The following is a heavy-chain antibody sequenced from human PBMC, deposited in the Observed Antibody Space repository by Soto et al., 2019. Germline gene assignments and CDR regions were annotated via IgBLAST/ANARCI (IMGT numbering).Heavy chain of an antibody. CDR2: ISVYNGNK. CDR3: ARVAITLIRGLKVDFYNRDV. Sequence: GASVKVSCKASGYTFNNYGITWVRQAPGQGLEWLGWISVYNGNKNYAKKVQGRVPMTADTSTSTAHMELRSLQSDDTAVYFCARVAITLIRGLKVDFYNRDVGG. V-gene: IGHV1-18*01. J-gene: IGHJ6*02. CDR1: GYTFNNYG. D-gene: IGHD3-10*01.